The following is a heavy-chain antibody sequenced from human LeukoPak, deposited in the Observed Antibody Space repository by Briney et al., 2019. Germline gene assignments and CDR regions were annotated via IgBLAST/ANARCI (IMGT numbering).Heavy chain of an antibody. CDR3: ARQTQYDFWSGSDDAFDI. J-gene: IGHJ3*02. Sequence: PSETLSLTCTVSGGSISSYYWSWIRQPPGKGLEWIGYIYYSGSTNYNPSLKSRATISVDTSKNQFSLKLSSVTAADTAVYYCARQTQYDFWSGSDDAFDIWGQGTMVTVSS. V-gene: IGHV4-59*08. CDR2: IYYSGST. CDR1: GGSISSYY. D-gene: IGHD3-3*01.